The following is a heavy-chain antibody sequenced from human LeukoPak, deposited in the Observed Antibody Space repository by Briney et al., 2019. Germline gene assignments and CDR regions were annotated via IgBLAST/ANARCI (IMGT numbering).Heavy chain of an antibody. CDR2: TYYRSKWYY. D-gene: IGHD3-22*01. CDR3: ARFYYDTSGHGAFDI. Sequence: QTLSLTCVISGDSVSSNSAAWNWIRQSPSRGLEWLGRTYYRSKWYYDYAVSVKRRITINPDTSKNQFSLQLNSVTPEDTAVYYCARFYYDTSGHGAFDIWGQGTMVTVSS. CDR1: GDSVSSNSAA. V-gene: IGHV6-1*01. J-gene: IGHJ3*02.